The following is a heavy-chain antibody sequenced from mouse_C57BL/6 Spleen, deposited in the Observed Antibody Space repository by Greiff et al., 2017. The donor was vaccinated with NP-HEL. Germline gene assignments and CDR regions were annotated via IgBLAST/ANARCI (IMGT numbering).Heavy chain of an antibody. CDR1: GYTFTDYN. D-gene: IGHD4-1*01. CDR2: INPNNGGT. CDR3: ARLTGTCFDY. J-gene: IGHJ2*01. V-gene: IGHV1-18*01. Sequence: VQLQQSGPELVKPGASVKIPCKASGYTFTDYNMDWVKQSHGKSLEWIGDINPNNGGTIYNQKFKGKATLTVDKSSSTAYMELRSLTSEDTAVYYCARLTGTCFDYWGQGTTLTVSS.